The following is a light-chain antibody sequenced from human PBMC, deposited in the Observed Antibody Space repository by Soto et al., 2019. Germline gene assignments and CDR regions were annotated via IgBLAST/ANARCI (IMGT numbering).Light chain of an antibody. V-gene: IGLV2-14*01. CDR1: SSDVGGYNY. CDR2: DVY. CDR3: SSYTSDTTCDVV. J-gene: IGLJ2*01. Sequence: QSVLTQPASVSGSPGQSITISCTGTSSDVGGYNYVSWYQQHPGEAPKLMIYDVYNRPSGVSYRFSGSKSGNTASLTISGLQSEDEADYYCSSYTSDTTCDVVFGGGTKLTVL.